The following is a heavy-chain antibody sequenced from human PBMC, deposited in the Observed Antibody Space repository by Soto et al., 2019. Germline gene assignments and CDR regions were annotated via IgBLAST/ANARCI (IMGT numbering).Heavy chain of an antibody. V-gene: IGHV1-3*01. Sequence: ASVKVSCKASGYTFTSYAMHWVRQAPGQRLEWMGWINARNGNTKYSQKFQGRVTITRDTSASTAYMELSSLRSEDTAVYYCARQKGLLSWFDPWGQGTLVTVSS. CDR3: ARQKGLLSWFDP. J-gene: IGHJ5*02. CDR2: INARNGNT. D-gene: IGHD2-15*01. CDR1: GYTFTSYA.